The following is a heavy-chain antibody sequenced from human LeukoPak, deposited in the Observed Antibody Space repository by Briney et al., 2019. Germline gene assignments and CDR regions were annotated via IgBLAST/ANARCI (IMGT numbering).Heavy chain of an antibody. V-gene: IGHV3-48*03. J-gene: IGHJ4*02. D-gene: IGHD6-13*01. Sequence: PGGSLRLSCAASGFTFSTYAMSWVRQAPGKGLEWVSYISSSGSTIYYADSVKGRFTISRDNAKNSLYLQMNSLRAEDTAVYYCARQQLVPQDFDYWGQGTLVTVSS. CDR1: GFTFSTYA. CDR2: ISSSGSTI. CDR3: ARQQLVPQDFDY.